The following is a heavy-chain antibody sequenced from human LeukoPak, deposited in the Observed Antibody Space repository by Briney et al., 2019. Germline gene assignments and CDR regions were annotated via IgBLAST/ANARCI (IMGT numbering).Heavy chain of an antibody. J-gene: IGHJ3*02. Sequence: PGGSLRLSCAASGFTFSSYAMSWVRQAPGKGLEWVSAISGSGGSTYYADSVKGRFTISRDNSKNTLYLQMNSLRAEDTAVYYCAKVYRGAAAIRDAFDIWGQGTMVTVSS. V-gene: IGHV3-23*01. CDR1: GFTFSSYA. CDR2: ISGSGGST. D-gene: IGHD2-2*02. CDR3: AKVYRGAAAIRDAFDI.